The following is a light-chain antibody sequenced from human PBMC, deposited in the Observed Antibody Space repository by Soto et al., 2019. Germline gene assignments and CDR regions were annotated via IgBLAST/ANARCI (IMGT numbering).Light chain of an antibody. V-gene: IGKV1-5*03. Sequence: DIQMTQSPSTLSASVGDRVTITCRASQSISSWLAWYQQKPGKAPKLLIYKASSLESGVPSRFSGSGSGTKFPLSIGRLQPDDFAPDDCQQYKSLWPFGQGPKEEIK. CDR3: QQYKSLWP. CDR1: QSISSW. J-gene: IGKJ1*01. CDR2: KAS.